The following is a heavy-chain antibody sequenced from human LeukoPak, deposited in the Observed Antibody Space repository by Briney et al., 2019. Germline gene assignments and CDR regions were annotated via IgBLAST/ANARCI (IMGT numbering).Heavy chain of an antibody. J-gene: IGHJ6*03. V-gene: IGHV1-69*05. D-gene: IGHD1-7*01. CDR1: GYTFTSYG. Sequence: ASVKVSCKASGYTFTSYGISWVRQAPGQGLEWMGGIIPIFGTANYAQKFQGRVTITTDESTSTAYMELSSLRSEDTAVYYCATGNSARTHYYCMDVWGKGTTVTVSS. CDR2: IIPIFGTA. CDR3: ATGNSARTHYYCMDV.